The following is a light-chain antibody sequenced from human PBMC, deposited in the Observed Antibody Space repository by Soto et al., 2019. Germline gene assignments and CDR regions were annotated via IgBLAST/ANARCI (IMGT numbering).Light chain of an antibody. V-gene: IGLV4-69*01. Sequence: QLVLTQSPSASAFLGASVKLTCTLSSGHSSYAIAWHQQQPEKGPRYLMKVNSDGSHTKGDGISDRFSGSSSGAERYLPISSRQSEDEADYYCQTWGTGIRVFGGGTTLTVL. CDR2: VNSDGSH. J-gene: IGLJ3*02. CDR3: QTWGTGIRV. CDR1: SGHSSYA.